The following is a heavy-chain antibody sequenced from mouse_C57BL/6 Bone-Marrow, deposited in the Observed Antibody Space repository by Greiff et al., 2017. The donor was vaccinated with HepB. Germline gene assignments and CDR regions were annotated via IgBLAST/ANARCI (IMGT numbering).Heavy chain of an antibody. D-gene: IGHD2-2*01. CDR1: GYSFTGYY. V-gene: IGHV1-42*01. Sequence: VQLQQSGPELVKPGASVKISCKASGYSFTGYYMNWVKQSPEKSLEWIGEINPSTGGTTYNQKFKAKATLTVDKSSSTAYMQLKSLTSEDSAVYYCASPVYYGFTFAYWGQGTLVTVSA. J-gene: IGHJ3*01. CDR3: ASPVYYGFTFAY. CDR2: INPSTGGT.